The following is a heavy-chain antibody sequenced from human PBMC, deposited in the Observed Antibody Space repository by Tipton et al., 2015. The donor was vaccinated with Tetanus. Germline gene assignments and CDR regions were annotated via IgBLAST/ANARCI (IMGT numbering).Heavy chain of an antibody. CDR1: GFTFSGYG. D-gene: IGHD3-10*01. CDR3: ARSGSGTNYYYYGMDV. CDR2: IWYDGSNK. V-gene: IGHV3-33*01. J-gene: IGHJ6*02. Sequence: SLRLSCAASGFTFSGYGMHWVRQAPGKGLEWVAVIWYDGSNKYYADSVKGRFTISRDNSKNTLYLQMNSLRAEDTAVYYCARSGSGTNYYYYGMDVWGQGTTVTVSS.